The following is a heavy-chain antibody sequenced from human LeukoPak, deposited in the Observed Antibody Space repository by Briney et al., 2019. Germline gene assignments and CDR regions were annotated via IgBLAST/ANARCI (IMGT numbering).Heavy chain of an antibody. CDR2: YDTSGRT. CDR3: ARHWSHSVAQFGRYFWFDP. J-gene: IGHJ5*02. Sequence: AETLSLTCTVSGGSISGYYWSWIRQPAGKGLEWIGHYDTSGRTNYNSSLMSRVTMSVDTSKNQFSLRLTSVTAADTDVYYCARHWSHSVAQFGRYFWFDPWGQGTLVTVPS. D-gene: IGHD2-15*01. V-gene: IGHV4-4*07. CDR1: GGSISGYY.